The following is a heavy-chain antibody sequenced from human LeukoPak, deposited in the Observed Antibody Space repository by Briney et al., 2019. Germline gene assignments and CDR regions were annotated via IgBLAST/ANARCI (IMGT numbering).Heavy chain of an antibody. Sequence: GASVKVSCKASGGTFSSYAISWVRQAPGQGLEWTGGIIPIFGTANYAQKFQGRVTITTDESTSTAYMELSSLRSEDTAVYYCAREGGGNYYDSSGYYYVPLAFDYWGQGTLVTVSS. D-gene: IGHD3-22*01. CDR3: AREGGGNYYDSSGYYYVPLAFDY. V-gene: IGHV1-69*05. CDR1: GGTFSSYA. CDR2: IIPIFGTA. J-gene: IGHJ4*02.